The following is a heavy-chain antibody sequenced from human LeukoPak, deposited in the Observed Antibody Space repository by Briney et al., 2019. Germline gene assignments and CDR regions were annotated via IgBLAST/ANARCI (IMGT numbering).Heavy chain of an antibody. CDR2: IKQDGSEK. V-gene: IGHV3-7*01. J-gene: IGHJ4*02. Sequence: GGSLRLSCAASGFTFSSYWMSWVRQAPGKGLEWVANIKQDGSEKYYVDSVKGRFTISRDNAKNSLYLQMNSLRAEDTAVYYCARWGVYYYGSPFDYWGQGTLVTVSS. CDR3: ARWGVYYYGSPFDY. D-gene: IGHD3-10*01. CDR1: GFTFSSYW.